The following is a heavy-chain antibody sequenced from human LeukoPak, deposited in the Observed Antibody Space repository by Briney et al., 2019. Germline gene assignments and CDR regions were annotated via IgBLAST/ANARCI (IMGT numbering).Heavy chain of an antibody. CDR2: IYSGGST. CDR3: ARAGPIDY. V-gene: IGHV3-53*01. Sequence: PGGSLRLSCAASGFIVSSKYMSWVRQAPGKGLEWVSVIYSGGSTYYAASVEGRFTISRDNSKNTVYLQMNSLRVEDTAVYYCARAGPIDYWSQGTLVTVSS. J-gene: IGHJ4*02. CDR1: GFIVSSKY.